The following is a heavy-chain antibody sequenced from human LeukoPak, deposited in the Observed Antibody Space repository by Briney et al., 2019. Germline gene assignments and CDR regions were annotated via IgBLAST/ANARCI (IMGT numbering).Heavy chain of an antibody. CDR2: IYYSGST. V-gene: IGHV4-59*08. Sequence: SETLSLTCTVSGGSISSYYWSWIRQPPGKGLEWIGYIYYSGSTNYNPSLKSRVTISVDTSKNQFSLKLSSVTAADTAVYYCARQGGSYGDDAFDIWGQGTMVTVSS. CDR1: GGSISSYY. CDR3: ARQGGSYGDDAFDI. D-gene: IGHD1-26*01. J-gene: IGHJ3*02.